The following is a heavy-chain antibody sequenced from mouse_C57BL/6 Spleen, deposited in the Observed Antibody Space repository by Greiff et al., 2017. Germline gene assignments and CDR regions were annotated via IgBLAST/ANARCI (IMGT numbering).Heavy chain of an antibody. J-gene: IGHJ4*01. CDR3: ARERAYYYGSSSAYAMDY. CDR2: IDPNSGGT. CDR1: GYTFTSYW. V-gene: IGHV1-72*01. D-gene: IGHD1-1*01. Sequence: QVQLQQPGAELVKPGASVKLSCKASGYTFTSYWMHWVKQRPGRGLEWIGRIDPNSGGTKYNEKFKSKATLTVDKPSSTAYMQLSSLTSEDAAVYDCARERAYYYGSSSAYAMDYWGQGTSVTVSS.